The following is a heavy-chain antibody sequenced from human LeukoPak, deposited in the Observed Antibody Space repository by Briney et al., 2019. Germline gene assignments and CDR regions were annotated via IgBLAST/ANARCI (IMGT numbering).Heavy chain of an antibody. CDR2: ISAYNGNT. CDR3: ARDRERIAAAGTRWFDP. CDR1: GYTFTSYG. Sequence: ASVKVSCKASGYTFTSYGISWVRQAPGQGLEWMGWISAYNGNTNYAQKLQGRVTMTTDTSTSTAYMELGSLRSDDTAVYYCARDRERIAAAGTRWFDPWGQGTLVTVSS. D-gene: IGHD6-13*01. V-gene: IGHV1-18*01. J-gene: IGHJ5*02.